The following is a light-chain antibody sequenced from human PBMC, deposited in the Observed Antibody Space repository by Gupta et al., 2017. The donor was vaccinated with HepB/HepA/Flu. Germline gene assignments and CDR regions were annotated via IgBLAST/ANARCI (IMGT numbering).Light chain of an antibody. CDR3: QLRSNWTQEGT. J-gene: IGKJ4*01. V-gene: IGKV3-11*01. CDR2: DAS. CDR1: QSVSRY. Sequence: VLTQSPATLSLSPGERATLSCRASQSVSRYFAWYQQKPGQGPRLLIYDASSRAPGIPARFSVTGSGTDLTLTISRLDPEDSAVYYCQLRSNWTQEGTFGGGTKIEIK.